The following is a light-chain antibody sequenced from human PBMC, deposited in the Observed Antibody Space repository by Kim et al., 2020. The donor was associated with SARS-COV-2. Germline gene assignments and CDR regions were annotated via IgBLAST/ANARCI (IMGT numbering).Light chain of an antibody. Sequence: QSALTQPASVSGSPGQSITISCAGSSSDAGSYNFVSWYQQYPGKAPKLMIYEVTKRPSGVSNRFSGSKSGNTASLTISGLQAEDEADYYCSSFVLSSSSTNWVFGGGTKVTVL. CDR1: SSDAGSYNF. J-gene: IGLJ3*02. CDR2: EVT. V-gene: IGLV2-23*02. CDR3: SSFVLSSSSTNWV.